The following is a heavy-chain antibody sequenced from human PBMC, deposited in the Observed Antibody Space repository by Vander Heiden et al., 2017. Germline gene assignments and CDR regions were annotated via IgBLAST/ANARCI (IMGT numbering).Heavy chain of an antibody. CDR2: IYTDGST. V-gene: IGHV4-4*07. J-gene: IGHJ4*02. D-gene: IGHD3-22*01. Sequence: QVQLQESGPGLVRPSETLSLTCAVSGGSMGNYHWTWLRQPAGKALEWLGRIYTDGSTNYNPSLKSRVTMSVATSKNQFSLKLTSVTAADTAVYYCVGNYYDSRGYYFIDSWGQGTLVTVS. CDR1: GGSMGNYH. CDR3: VGNYYDSRGYYFIDS.